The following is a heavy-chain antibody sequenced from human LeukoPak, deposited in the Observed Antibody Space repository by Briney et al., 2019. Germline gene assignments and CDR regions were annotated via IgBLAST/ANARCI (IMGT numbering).Heavy chain of an antibody. D-gene: IGHD3-22*01. CDR1: GFTFSSYR. CDR3: ARTPDYDSSGYYFLFDY. V-gene: IGHV3-7*01. Sequence: PGGSLRLSCAASGFTFSSYRMNWVRQAPGKGLEWVANIKQDGSEKYYVDSVKGRFTISRDNAKNSLYLQMNSLRAEDTAVYYCARTPDYDSSGYYFLFDYWGQGTLVTVSS. CDR2: IKQDGSEK. J-gene: IGHJ4*02.